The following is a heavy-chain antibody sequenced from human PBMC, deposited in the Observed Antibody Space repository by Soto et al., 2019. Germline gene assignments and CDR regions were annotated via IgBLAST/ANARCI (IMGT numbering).Heavy chain of an antibody. J-gene: IGHJ4*02. CDR3: ARALTGTTMGFDY. Sequence: QVQLVESGGGVVQPGRSLRLSCAASGFTFSSYAMHWVRQAPGKGLEWVAVISYDGSNKYYADSVKGRFTISRDNSKNTLYLQMNRLRAEDTAVYYCARALTGTTMGFDYWGQGTLVTVSS. D-gene: IGHD1-7*01. V-gene: IGHV3-30-3*01. CDR2: ISYDGSNK. CDR1: GFTFSSYA.